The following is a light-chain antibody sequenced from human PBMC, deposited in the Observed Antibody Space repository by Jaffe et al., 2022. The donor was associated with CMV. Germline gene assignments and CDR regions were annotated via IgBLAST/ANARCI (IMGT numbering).Light chain of an antibody. Sequence: DIQMTQSPSSLSASVGDRVTITCRASQSISGYLNWYQQGPGKAPKLLIFGASSLHNGVPSRFSGSGSGTDFTLTISSLQPEDFATYYCQQIYSPPFTFGGGTKVDIK. CDR2: GAS. CDR3: QQIYSPPFT. V-gene: IGKV1-39*01. CDR1: QSISGY. J-gene: IGKJ4*01.